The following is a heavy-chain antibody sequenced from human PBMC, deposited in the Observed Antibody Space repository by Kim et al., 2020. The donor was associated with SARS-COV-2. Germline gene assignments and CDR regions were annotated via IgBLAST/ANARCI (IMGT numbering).Heavy chain of an antibody. J-gene: IGHJ3*02. V-gene: IGHV3-66*01. CDR3: ARDRQYSYGYVDAFDI. D-gene: IGHD5-18*01. CDR1: GFTVSSNY. CDR2: IYSGGST. Sequence: GGSLRLSCAASGFTVSSNYMSWVRQAPGKGLEWVSVIYSGGSTYYADSVKGRFTISRDNSKNTLYLQMNSLRAEDTAVYYCARDRQYSYGYVDAFDIWGQGTMVTVSS.